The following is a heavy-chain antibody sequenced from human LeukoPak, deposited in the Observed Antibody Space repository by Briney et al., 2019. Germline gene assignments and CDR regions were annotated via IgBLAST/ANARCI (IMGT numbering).Heavy chain of an antibody. J-gene: IGHJ3*02. V-gene: IGHV3-21*01. CDR2: ISSSSSYI. CDR1: GFTFSSYS. D-gene: IGHD3-22*01. Sequence: PGGSLRLSCAVSGFTFSSYSMNWVRQAPGKGLEWASSISSSSSYIYYADSVKGRFTISRDNAKNSLYLQMNSLRAEDTAVYYCARSLLSYYDSGPDAFDISGQGTMVTVSS. CDR3: ARSLLSYYDSGPDAFDI.